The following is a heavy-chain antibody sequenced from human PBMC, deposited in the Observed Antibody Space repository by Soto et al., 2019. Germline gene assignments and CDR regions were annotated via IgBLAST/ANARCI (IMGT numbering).Heavy chain of an antibody. D-gene: IGHD3-10*01. Sequence: TLSLTCTVSGGSISSSSYYWGWIRQPPGKGLEWIGSIYYSGSTYYNPSLKSRVTISVDTSKNQFSLKLSSVTAADTAVYYCATRESKITMVRGVEIDYWGQGTLVTVS. CDR3: ATRESKITMVRGVEIDY. CDR1: GGSISSSSYY. CDR2: IYYSGST. J-gene: IGHJ4*02. V-gene: IGHV4-39*01.